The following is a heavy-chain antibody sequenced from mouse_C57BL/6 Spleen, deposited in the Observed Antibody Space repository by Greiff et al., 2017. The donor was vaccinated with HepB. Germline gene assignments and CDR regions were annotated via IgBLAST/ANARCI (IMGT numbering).Heavy chain of an antibody. Sequence: EVMLVESGGGLVKPGGSLKLSCAASGFTFSDYGMHWVRQAPEKGLEWVAYISSGSSTIYYADTVKGRFTISRDNAKNTLFLQMTSLRSEDTAMYYCARPPFDDGYYVEYWGQGTLVTVSA. D-gene: IGHD2-3*01. CDR2: ISSGSSTI. CDR3: ARPPFDDGYYVEY. V-gene: IGHV5-17*01. J-gene: IGHJ3*01. CDR1: GFTFSDYG.